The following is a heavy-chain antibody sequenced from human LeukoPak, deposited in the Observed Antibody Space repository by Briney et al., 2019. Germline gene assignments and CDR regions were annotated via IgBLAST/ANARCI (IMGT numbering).Heavy chain of an antibody. J-gene: IGHJ4*02. D-gene: IGHD3-16*02. CDR2: ISGSGGST. V-gene: IGHV3-23*01. CDR1: GFTFSSYA. CDR3: AKVPEGSYRYTLSD. Sequence: GGSLRLSCAASGFTFSSYAMSWVRQAPGKGLGWVPAISGSGGSTYYADSVKGRFTISRDHSKNTLYLQMNSLRAEDTAVYYCAKVPEGSYRYTLSDWGQGTLVTVSS.